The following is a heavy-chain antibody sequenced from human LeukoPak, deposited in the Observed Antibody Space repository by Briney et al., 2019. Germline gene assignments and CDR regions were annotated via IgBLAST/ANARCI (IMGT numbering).Heavy chain of an antibody. CDR1: GFTFSSYS. D-gene: IGHD2-2*01. CDR2: ISNSRSYI. J-gene: IGHJ3*02. Sequence: GGSLRLSCAASGFTFSSYSMNWVRQAPGKGLEWVSSISNSRSYIYYADSVKGRFTISRDNAKNSLYLQMNSLRAEDTAVYYCARYCSSTSCYRDAFDIWGQGTMVTVSS. V-gene: IGHV3-21*01. CDR3: ARYCSSTSCYRDAFDI.